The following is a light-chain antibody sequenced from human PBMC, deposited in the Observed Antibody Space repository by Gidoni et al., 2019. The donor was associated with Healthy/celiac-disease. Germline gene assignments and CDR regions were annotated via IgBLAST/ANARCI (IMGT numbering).Light chain of an antibody. Sequence: DIQMPQSPSSLSASEGDRVTITCRASQRISSYLNWYQQKPGKAPELLIYAASSLQSGGPSRFSGSGSGTDCTLTINSLQPEDFATYYCQQSYSTPWTFGQATKMEIK. J-gene: IGKJ1*01. CDR2: AAS. CDR1: QRISSY. V-gene: IGKV1-39*01. CDR3: QQSYSTPWT.